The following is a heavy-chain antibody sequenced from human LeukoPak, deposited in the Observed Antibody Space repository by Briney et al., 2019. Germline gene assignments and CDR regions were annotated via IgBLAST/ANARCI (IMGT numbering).Heavy chain of an antibody. V-gene: IGHV3-30*03. CDR2: ISYDGSRR. Sequence: PGGSLRLSCAASGFTFSNYGMHWVRQAPGKGLEWVAVISYDGSRRFSADSVKGRFTISRDHSKNTPFLQMNSLRPEDTAVYYCARDSTDGVIPRQLHPPFDYWGQGVLVAVSS. D-gene: IGHD1-26*01. CDR3: ARDSTDGVIPRQLHPPFDY. J-gene: IGHJ4*02. CDR1: GFTFSNYG.